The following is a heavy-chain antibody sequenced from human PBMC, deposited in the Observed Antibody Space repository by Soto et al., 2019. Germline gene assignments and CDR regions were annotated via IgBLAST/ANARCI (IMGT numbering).Heavy chain of an antibody. Sequence: GGSLRLSCAASGFTFRNAWMSWVRQAPGKGLEWVGRIKSKTDGGTTDYAGPVKGRFTISRDDSKDTLSLQMDSLKTEDTAVYYCTTDDPINRYWGQGTLVTVS. V-gene: IGHV3-15*01. J-gene: IGHJ4*02. CDR1: GFTFRNAW. CDR2: IKSKTDGGTT. CDR3: TTDDPINRY.